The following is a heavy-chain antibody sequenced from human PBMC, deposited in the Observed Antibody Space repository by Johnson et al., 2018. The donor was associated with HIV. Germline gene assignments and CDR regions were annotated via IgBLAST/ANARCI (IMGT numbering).Heavy chain of an antibody. CDR1: GFSVSNNY. D-gene: IGHD6-25*01. CDR2: IYTGGST. Sequence: VQLVESGGGLVQSGGSLSLSCGASGFSVSNNYMNWVRQAPGKGLEWVSVIYTGGSTYFADSVRGRFTISRDNSKNTLYLQMRSRRVEDSAIYSCPSDVESQRLPLGDAFDVWGQGTMVTVSS. J-gene: IGHJ3*01. V-gene: IGHV3-66*01. CDR3: PSDVESQRLPLGDAFDV.